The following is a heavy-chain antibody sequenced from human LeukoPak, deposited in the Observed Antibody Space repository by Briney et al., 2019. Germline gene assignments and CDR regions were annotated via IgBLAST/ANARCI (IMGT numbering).Heavy chain of an antibody. V-gene: IGHV5-51*01. J-gene: IGHJ6*03. D-gene: IGHD4-11*01. Sequence: GESLKISCKGSGYSFASYWIGWVRQMPGKGLEWLGIIYPGDSDTSYSPSFQGQVTISADKSISTAYLQWSSLKASDTATYYCARLTTVTTTTPYYMDVWGKGTTVTVSS. CDR3: ARLTTVTTTTPYYMDV. CDR2: IYPGDSDT. CDR1: GYSFASYW.